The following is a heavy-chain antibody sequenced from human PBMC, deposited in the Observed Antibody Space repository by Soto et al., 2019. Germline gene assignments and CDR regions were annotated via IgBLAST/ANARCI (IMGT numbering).Heavy chain of an antibody. D-gene: IGHD3-10*01. V-gene: IGHV3-7*03. CDR2: IKQDESEK. CDR1: GFTFSTYW. Sequence: GGSLRLSCAASGFTFSTYWMNWVRQAPGKGLEWVANIKQDESEKYYVDSVKGRFTISRDNAKNSLYLQMNSLRAEDTAVYYCARIIRGIIIHHLDSWGQGTLVTVSS. J-gene: IGHJ4*02. CDR3: ARIIRGIIIHHLDS.